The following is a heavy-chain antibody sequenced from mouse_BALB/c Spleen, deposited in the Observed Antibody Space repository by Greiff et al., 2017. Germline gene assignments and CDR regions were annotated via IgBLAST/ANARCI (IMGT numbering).Heavy chain of an antibody. CDR3: ARASTTVVAREYYYAMDY. J-gene: IGHJ4*01. CDR1: GYTFTSYW. Sequence: QVQLQQPGAELVRPGASVKLSCKASGYTFTSYWMNWVKQRPGQGLEWIGMIDPSDSDTHYTQTFKDKATLSVDKSSSTAYMQISSLTSEDSAVYYCARASTTVVAREYYYAMDYWGQGTSVTVSS. V-gene: IGHV1-61*01. CDR2: IDPSDSDT. D-gene: IGHD1-1*01.